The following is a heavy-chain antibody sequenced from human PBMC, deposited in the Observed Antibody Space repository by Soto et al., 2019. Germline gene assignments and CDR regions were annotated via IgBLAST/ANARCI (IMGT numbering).Heavy chain of an antibody. CDR1: GFTFSGSS. Sequence: GGSLGLSCAASGFTFSGSSMHWVRQASGKGLEWVGRIRGKTDTYATAYAAPVRGRFTISRDDSKNTAYLQMNSLKTEDTAVYFCTKRIGAYAMDVWGQGTTVTVSS. CDR2: IRGKTDTYAT. V-gene: IGHV3-73*01. J-gene: IGHJ6*02. CDR3: TKRIGAYAMDV. D-gene: IGHD6-13*01.